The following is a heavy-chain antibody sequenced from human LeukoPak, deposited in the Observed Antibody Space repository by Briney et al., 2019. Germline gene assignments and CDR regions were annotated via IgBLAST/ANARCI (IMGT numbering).Heavy chain of an antibody. CDR2: FYPEDGET. D-gene: IGHD3-9*01. CDR3: AVLRYFDWLADYFDY. V-gene: IGHV1-24*01. CDR1: GYTLTELS. Sequence: ASVKVSCEVSGYTLTELSMHWVRQAPGKGLEWMGGFYPEDGETNYAQKFQGRVTMTEDTSTDTAYMELSSLRSEDTAVYYCAVLRYFDWLADYFDYWGQGTLVTVSS. J-gene: IGHJ4*02.